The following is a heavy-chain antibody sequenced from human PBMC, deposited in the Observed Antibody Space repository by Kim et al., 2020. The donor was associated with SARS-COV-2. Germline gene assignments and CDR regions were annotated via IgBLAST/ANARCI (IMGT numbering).Heavy chain of an antibody. CDR2: MNPNSGNT. J-gene: IGHJ6*02. CDR3: ARRGWNWNFLRPHYYYYGMDV. V-gene: IGHV1-8*01. Sequence: ASVKVSCKASGYTFTSYDINWVRQATGQGLEWMGWMNPNSGNTGYAQKFQGRVTMTRNTSISTAYMELSSLRSEDTAVYYCARRGWNWNFLRPHYYYYGMDVWGQGTTVTVFS. CDR1: GYTFTSYD. D-gene: IGHD1-7*01.